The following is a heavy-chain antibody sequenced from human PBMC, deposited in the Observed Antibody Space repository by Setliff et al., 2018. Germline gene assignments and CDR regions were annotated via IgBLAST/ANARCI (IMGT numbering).Heavy chain of an antibody. Sequence: SVKVSCKASGGTFRSDGFNWVRQAPGQGLEWMGRIIPVFRTAKYAQKFQGRVTITADESTRTAYMELSSVRFEDTAVYYCARINFYVSSGYYYAPELWGQGTTVTVSS. D-gene: IGHD3-22*01. CDR2: IIPVFRTA. CDR1: GGTFRSDG. CDR3: ARINFYVSSGYYYAPEL. V-gene: IGHV1-69*13. J-gene: IGHJ4*02.